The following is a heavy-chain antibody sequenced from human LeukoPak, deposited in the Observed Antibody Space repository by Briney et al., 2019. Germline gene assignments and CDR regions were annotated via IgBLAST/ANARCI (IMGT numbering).Heavy chain of an antibody. CDR2: IRQDGSEK. CDR1: GFTFNNYW. J-gene: IGHJ4*02. D-gene: IGHD3-16*02. CDR3: AAQKRGSYRPYYFDY. V-gene: IGHV3-7*03. Sequence: GGSLRLSCVASGFTFNNYWMSWVRQAPGKGPEWVANIRQDGSEKYYLDSVKGRFTISRDNAKNSLYLQMNSLRAEDTAVYYCAAQKRGSYRPYYFDYWGQGTLVTVSS.